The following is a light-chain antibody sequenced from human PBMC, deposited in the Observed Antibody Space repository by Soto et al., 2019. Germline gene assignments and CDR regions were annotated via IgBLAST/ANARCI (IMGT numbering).Light chain of an antibody. V-gene: IGKV1-39*01. CDR1: QTIIRY. Sequence: DIQMTQSPSSLSASVGDRVTITCRASQTIIRYLNWYQQKPGRAPNLLIYAASSLQSGVPSRFSGSGSGTEFTLTISSLQPEDFATYYDQQSYSTLFTFGPGTKVEIK. CDR2: AAS. J-gene: IGKJ3*01. CDR3: QQSYSTLFT.